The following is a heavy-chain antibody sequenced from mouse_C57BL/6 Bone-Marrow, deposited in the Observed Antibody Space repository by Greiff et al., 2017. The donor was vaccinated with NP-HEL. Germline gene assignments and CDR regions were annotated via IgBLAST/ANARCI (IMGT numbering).Heavy chain of an antibody. CDR1: GFTFSDYY. J-gene: IGHJ1*03. CDR3: ARAHLITTVVARYFDG. D-gene: IGHD1-1*01. V-gene: IGHV5-12*01. Sequence: EVKLMESGGGLVQPGGSLKLSCAASGFTFSDYYMYWVRQTPEKRLEWVAYISNGGGSTYYPDTVKGRFTISRANAKNTLYLQMSRLKSEDTAMYYCARAHLITTVVARYFDGWGTGTTVTVSS. CDR2: ISNGGGST.